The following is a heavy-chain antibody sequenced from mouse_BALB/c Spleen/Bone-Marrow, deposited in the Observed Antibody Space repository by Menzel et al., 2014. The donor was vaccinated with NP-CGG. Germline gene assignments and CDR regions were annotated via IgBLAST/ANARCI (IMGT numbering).Heavy chain of an antibody. V-gene: IGHV14-3*02. Sequence: EMQLQQSGAELVKPGASVKLSCTASGFNIKDTYMHWVKQRPEQGLEWIGRIDPANGNIKYDPKFQGKATITADTSSNTAYLQLSSLTSEDTAVYYCAPYYYGRWFANWGQGTLVTVSA. D-gene: IGHD1-1*01. CDR2: IDPANGNI. CDR3: APYYYGRWFAN. J-gene: IGHJ3*01. CDR1: GFNIKDTY.